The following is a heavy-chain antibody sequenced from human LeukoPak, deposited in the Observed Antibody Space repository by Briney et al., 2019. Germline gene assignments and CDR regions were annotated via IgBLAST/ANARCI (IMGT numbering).Heavy chain of an antibody. D-gene: IGHD5-12*01. Sequence: SETLSLTCTVSGGSISSYYWSWIRQPPGKGLEWLGYIYYSGSTNYNPSLKSRVTISVDTSNNQFSLKLTSVTAADTAVYYCARTYSGYDRPDYWGQGTLVTVSS. CDR1: GGSISSYY. CDR2: IYYSGST. V-gene: IGHV4-59*08. CDR3: ARTYSGYDRPDY. J-gene: IGHJ4*02.